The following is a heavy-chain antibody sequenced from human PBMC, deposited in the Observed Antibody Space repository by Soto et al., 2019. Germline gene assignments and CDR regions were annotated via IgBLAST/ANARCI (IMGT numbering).Heavy chain of an antibody. V-gene: IGHV1-3*01. CDR1: GYTFTNYA. Sequence: ASVKVSCKASGYTFTNYAMHWVRQAPGQRLEWMGWINAGNGNTKYSQKFQGRVTITRDTSTSTAYMELSSLRSEDTAVYYCARSTVVNYYYYGMDVWGQGTTVTVSS. J-gene: IGHJ6*02. CDR3: ARSTVVNYYYYGMDV. D-gene: IGHD2-15*01. CDR2: INAGNGNT.